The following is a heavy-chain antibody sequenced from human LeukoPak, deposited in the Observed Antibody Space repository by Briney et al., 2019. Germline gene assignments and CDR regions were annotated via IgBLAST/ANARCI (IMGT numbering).Heavy chain of an antibody. J-gene: IGHJ4*02. V-gene: IGHV1-3*01. CDR1: GYTFIDYT. CDR3: ANPRYDSSGYYYVD. Sequence: ASVKVSCKASGYTFIDYTMHWLRQAPGQRLDWMGWINGGSGNTKYSPEFQGRVTITRNTSASTGYMELSSLRSEDTAVYYCANPRYDSSGYYYVDWGQGTLVTVSS. CDR2: INGGSGNT. D-gene: IGHD3-22*01.